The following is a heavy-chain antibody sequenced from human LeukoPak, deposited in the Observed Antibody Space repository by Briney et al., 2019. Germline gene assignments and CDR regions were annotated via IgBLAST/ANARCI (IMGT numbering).Heavy chain of an antibody. V-gene: IGHV3-33*08. CDR2: IWYDGSNK. CDR1: GFTFTSHW. D-gene: IGHD2-21*02. CDR3: ARGGDSYPYYYMDV. J-gene: IGHJ6*03. Sequence: GGSLRLSCTASGFTFTSHWMHWVRQVPGKGLEWVAVIWYDGSNKYYADSVKGRFTISRDNSKNTLYLQMNSLRAEDTAVYYCARGGDSYPYYYMDVWGKGTTVTVSS.